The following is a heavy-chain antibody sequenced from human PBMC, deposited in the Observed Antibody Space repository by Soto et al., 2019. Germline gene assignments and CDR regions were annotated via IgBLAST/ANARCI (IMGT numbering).Heavy chain of an antibody. Sequence: EVQLVQSGAEVKKPGESLRISCKGSGYSFTSYWISWVRQMPGKGLEWMGRIDPSDSYTNYSPSFQGHVTISADKSISTAYRQWSSLKASDTAMYYCARHPYTRDYSDYWGQGPLVTVSS. CDR3: ARHPYTRDYSDY. CDR2: IDPSDSYT. J-gene: IGHJ4*02. V-gene: IGHV5-10-1*01. CDR1: GYSFTSYW.